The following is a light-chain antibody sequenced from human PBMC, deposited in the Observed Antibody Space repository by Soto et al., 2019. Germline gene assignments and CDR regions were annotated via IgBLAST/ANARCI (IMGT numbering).Light chain of an antibody. J-gene: IGKJ1*01. CDR3: QQYNSYPWT. Sequence: DIQMTQSPSPLSASSGDIVTLPCWASHTIRTRLAWYQQKPGKAPRLLIYEASSIASGIPARFSGSGSGTEFTLTISSLQPDDFATYYCQQYNSYPWTFGQGTKVDI. CDR2: EAS. CDR1: HTIRTR. V-gene: IGKV1-5*03.